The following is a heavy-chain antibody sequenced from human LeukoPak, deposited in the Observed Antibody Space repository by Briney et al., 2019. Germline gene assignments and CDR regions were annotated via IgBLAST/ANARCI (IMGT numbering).Heavy chain of an antibody. D-gene: IGHD3-3*01. J-gene: IGHJ3*01. CDR1: GFTVSSNY. CDR2: TYGAVNT. Sequence: GGSLRLSCAASGFTVSSNYMSWVRQAPGKGLEWVSVTYGAVNTYYADSVKGRFTISRDNSKNTLYLQMNSLRTEDTAVYYCARDQPLEHWGQGTIVTVSS. CDR3: ARDQPLEH. V-gene: IGHV3-66*02.